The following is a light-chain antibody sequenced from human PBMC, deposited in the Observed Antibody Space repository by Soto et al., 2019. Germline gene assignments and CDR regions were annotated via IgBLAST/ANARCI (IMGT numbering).Light chain of an antibody. Sequence: VLTQYPITLSLSPGERATLSCRSSQSVSSNLAWYQQKPGQAPRLLIYGASTRATGIPARFSGSGSGTEFTLTISSLQSEDFAVYYCQQYNNWPPATFGQGSNVDIK. CDR1: QSVSSN. CDR2: GAS. V-gene: IGKV3-15*01. J-gene: IGKJ1*01. CDR3: QQYNNWPPAT.